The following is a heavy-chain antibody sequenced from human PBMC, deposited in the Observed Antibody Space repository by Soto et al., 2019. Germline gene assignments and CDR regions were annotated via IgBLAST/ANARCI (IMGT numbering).Heavy chain of an antibody. CDR1: GFTFSDYY. D-gene: IGHD1-1*01. Sequence: GSLRLSCEGSGFTFSDYYMSWIRQAPGKGLEWISYSSNSGTFTKYADSVKGRFSISRDNTKNLLFLQMNSLRAEDTALYYCARSGDNYNLLDYWGQGTPVTVYS. V-gene: IGHV3-11*06. CDR3: ARSGDNYNLLDY. CDR2: SSNSGTFT. J-gene: IGHJ4*02.